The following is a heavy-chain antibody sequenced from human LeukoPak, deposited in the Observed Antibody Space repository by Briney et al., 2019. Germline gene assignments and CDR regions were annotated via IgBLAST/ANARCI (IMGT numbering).Heavy chain of an antibody. D-gene: IGHD1-1*01. CDR2: ISMNVQTT. J-gene: IGHJ4*02. CDR3: VREGLERRTNFHY. CDR1: GFTFTSHV. Sequence: QPGGSLRLSCSASGFTFTSHVMHWVRQAPGKGLQYVSGISMNVQTTYYAGSVKGRFTISRDSSKNTVYLQMNSLTAEDTAVYYCVREGLERRTNFHYWGQGTLVSVSS. V-gene: IGHV3-64D*06.